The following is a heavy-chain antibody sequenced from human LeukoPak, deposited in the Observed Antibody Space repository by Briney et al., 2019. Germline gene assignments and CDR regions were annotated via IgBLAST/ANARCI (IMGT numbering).Heavy chain of an antibody. D-gene: IGHD3-22*01. J-gene: IGHJ4*02. V-gene: IGHV4-59*01. CDR2: IYYSGST. CDR1: GGSISSYY. CDR3: ARGRDSSGYRTDY. Sequence: SETLSLTCTVSGGSISSYYWSWIRQPPGKGLEWIGYIYYSGSTNYNPSLKSRVTISVDTSKNQLSLKLNSVTAADTAVYYCARGRDSSGYRTDYWGQGTLVTVSS.